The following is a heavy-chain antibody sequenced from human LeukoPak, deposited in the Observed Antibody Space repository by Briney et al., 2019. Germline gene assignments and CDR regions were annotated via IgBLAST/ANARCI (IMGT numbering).Heavy chain of an antibody. V-gene: IGHV1-18*04. Sequence: ASVKVSCKTSGYTFTGHYLHWVRQAPGQGLEWLGWISAYMGNTDYAQKVQGRVTMTTDTSTTTAYMEVRSLRSDDTAVYYCARGSRYYDSSTTFDYWGQGTLVTVSS. D-gene: IGHD3-22*01. CDR3: ARGSRYYDSSTTFDY. J-gene: IGHJ4*02. CDR2: ISAYMGNT. CDR1: GYTFTGHY.